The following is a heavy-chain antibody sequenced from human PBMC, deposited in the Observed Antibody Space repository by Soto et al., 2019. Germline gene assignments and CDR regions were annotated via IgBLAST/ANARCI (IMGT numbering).Heavy chain of an antibody. J-gene: IGHJ6*02. CDR2: ISGSGGPT. V-gene: IGHV3-23*01. Sequence: PGGSLRLSCAASGFTFSSYAMTWVRQAPGRGLEWVSAISGSGGPTYHADSVKGRFTISRDNSKNTLYLQMNSLRADDTAVYYCARDMSGGTYNYYYGMDVWGQGTTVTVSS. CDR3: ARDMSGGTYNYYYGMDV. D-gene: IGHD1-26*01. CDR1: GFTFSSYA.